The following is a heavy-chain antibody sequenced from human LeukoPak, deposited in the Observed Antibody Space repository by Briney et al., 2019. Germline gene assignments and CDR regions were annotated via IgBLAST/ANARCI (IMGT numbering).Heavy chain of an antibody. J-gene: IGHJ6*02. V-gene: IGHV5-10-1*01. Sequence: ESLMLSCKCSGHIFTSYWLSWVRQLPGKGLEWMGRIDPSDSYTNYSPSFQGHVTISVDKSISSAYLQWTSLKSSDSAMYYCARRGYYYYGMDVWGQGTTVTVSS. CDR3: ARRGYYYYGMDV. CDR2: IDPSDSYT. CDR1: GHIFTSYW. D-gene: IGHD3-10*01.